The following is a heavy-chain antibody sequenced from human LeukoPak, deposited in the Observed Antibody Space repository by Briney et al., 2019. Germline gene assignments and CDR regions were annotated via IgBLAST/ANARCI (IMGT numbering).Heavy chain of an antibody. D-gene: IGHD4-17*01. CDR3: AKDMGDGDYDY. CDR1: GGSFSGYY. CDR2: ISGSGGST. J-gene: IGHJ4*02. V-gene: IGHV3-23*01. Sequence: ETLSLTCAVYGGSFSGYYWSWVRQAPGKGLEWVSAISGSGGSTYYADSVKGRFTNSRDNSKNTLYLQMNSLRAEDTAVYYCAKDMGDGDYDYWGQGTLVTVSS.